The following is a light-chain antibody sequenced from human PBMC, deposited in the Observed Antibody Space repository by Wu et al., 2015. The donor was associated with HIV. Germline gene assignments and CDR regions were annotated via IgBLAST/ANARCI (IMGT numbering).Light chain of an antibody. Sequence: SLAITCRASQTIXNLVSWYQQKPGKAPRLLINAASNLHSGVPSRFSGRGSGTEFTLTISGLQPEDVATYYCQQSFSNFWTFGQGTKVEVK. CDR3: QQSFSNFWT. CDR2: AAS. J-gene: IGKJ1*01. CDR1: QTIXNL. V-gene: IGKV1-39*01.